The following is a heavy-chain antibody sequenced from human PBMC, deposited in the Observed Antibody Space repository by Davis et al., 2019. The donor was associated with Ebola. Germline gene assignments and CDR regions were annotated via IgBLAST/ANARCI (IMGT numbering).Heavy chain of an antibody. J-gene: IGHJ4*02. D-gene: IGHD3-10*01. CDR3: GRDTGTYYFGTIDD. CDR1: GYTFTDYY. V-gene: IGHV1-2*02. CDR2: INPNSGGT. Sequence: ASVKVSCKASGYTFTDYYMHWVRQAPGQGLEWMGWINPNSGGTNYAQKFQGRVTMTRDTSISTAYMELTRLRSDDTAVYYCGRDTGTYYFGTIDDWGQGSLVTVSS.